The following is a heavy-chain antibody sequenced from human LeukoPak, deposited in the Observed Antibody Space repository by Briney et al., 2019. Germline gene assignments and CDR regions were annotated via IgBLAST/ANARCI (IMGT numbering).Heavy chain of an antibody. V-gene: IGHV3-30*02. J-gene: IGHJ4*02. CDR2: IRYDGSNK. Sequence: GGSLRLSCAASGFTFSSYGMHWVRQAPGKGLEWVAFIRYDGSNKYYAVSVKGRFTISRDNSKNTLYLQMNSLRTEDTAVYYRAKTMSPYYYDSSGFWGQGTLVTVSS. CDR3: AKTMSPYYYDSSGF. CDR1: GFTFSSYG. D-gene: IGHD3-22*01.